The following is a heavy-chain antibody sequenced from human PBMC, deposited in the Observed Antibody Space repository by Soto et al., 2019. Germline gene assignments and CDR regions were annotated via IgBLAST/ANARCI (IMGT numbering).Heavy chain of an antibody. J-gene: IGHJ3*02. CDR2: ISGSGGST. CDR3: ARVRDYYDSSGYYYEGAFDI. Sequence: PGGSLRLSCAASGFTFSNYAVTWVRQAPGKGLEWVSTISGSGGSTYYADSVKGRFTISRDNSKNTLYLQMNSLRAEDTAVYYCARVRDYYDSSGYYYEGAFDIWGQGTMVTVSS. V-gene: IGHV3-23*01. D-gene: IGHD3-22*01. CDR1: GFTFSNYA.